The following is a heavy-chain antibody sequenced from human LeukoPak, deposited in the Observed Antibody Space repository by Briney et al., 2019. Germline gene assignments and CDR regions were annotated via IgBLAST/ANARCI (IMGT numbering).Heavy chain of an antibody. D-gene: IGHD2-21*01. CDR2: INPIFGTG. J-gene: IGHJ4*02. CDR3: LREGLGTELLKAFEY. Sequence: SVKVSCNAFGGTFSSHTLCWVRQAPGQGHEWVGGINPIFGTGNYVQKIQARVTINADISPTTDHLVPTSVQSEDTAMYYLLREGLGTELLKAFEYWGQGTLVTVSS. CDR1: GGTFSSHT. V-gene: IGHV1-69*06.